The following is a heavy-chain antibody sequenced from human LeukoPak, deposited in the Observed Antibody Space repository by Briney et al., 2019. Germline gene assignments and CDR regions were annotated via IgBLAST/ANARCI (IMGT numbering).Heavy chain of an antibody. CDR3: ARDDCSSTSCYGMDV. D-gene: IGHD2-2*01. CDR2: IWYDGSNK. Sequence: GGSLRLSCAASGFTFSIYAMSWVRQAPGKGLEWVAVIWYDGSNKYYADSVKGRFTISRDNSKNTLYLQMNSLRAEDTAVYYCARDDCSSTSCYGMDVWGQGTTVTVSS. V-gene: IGHV3-33*08. J-gene: IGHJ6*02. CDR1: GFTFSIYA.